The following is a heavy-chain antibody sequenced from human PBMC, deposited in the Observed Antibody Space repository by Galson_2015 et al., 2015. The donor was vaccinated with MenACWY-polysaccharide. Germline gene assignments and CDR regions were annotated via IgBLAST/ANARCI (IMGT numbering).Heavy chain of an antibody. J-gene: IGHJ5*02. V-gene: IGHV3-9*01. Sequence: SLRLSCAASGFTFDDYAMHWVRQVPGKGLEWVSGINWNSGSIGYADSVKGRFTISSDNAKNSLYLQMNSLRAEDTALYYCTKDGVRYSDSSATFNWFDPWGQGTLVTVSS. D-gene: IGHD6-6*01. CDR1: GFTFDDYA. CDR3: TKDGVRYSDSSATFNWFDP. CDR2: INWNSGSI.